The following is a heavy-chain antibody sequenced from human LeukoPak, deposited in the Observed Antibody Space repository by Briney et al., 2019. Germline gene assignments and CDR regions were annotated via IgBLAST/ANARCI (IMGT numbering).Heavy chain of an antibody. D-gene: IGHD6-13*01. CDR3: ARDRAGYSSRCYSEY. V-gene: IGHV4-4*07. CDR2: IYTSGST. Sequence: SETLSLPCTVSGGSISSYYWSWIRQPAGKGLEWIGRIYTSGSTNYNPSLKSRVTMSVDTSKNQFSLKLSSVTAADTAVYYCARDRAGYSSRCYSEYCGQLTLVTVSS. J-gene: IGHJ4*02. CDR1: GGSISSYY.